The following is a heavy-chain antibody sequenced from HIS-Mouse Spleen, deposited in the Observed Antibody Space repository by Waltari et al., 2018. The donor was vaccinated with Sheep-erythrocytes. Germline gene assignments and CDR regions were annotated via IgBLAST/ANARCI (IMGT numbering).Heavy chain of an antibody. CDR3: AGKGVRDL. CDR1: GGSFSGYY. V-gene: IGHV4-34*01. CDR2: VNRSGST. J-gene: IGHJ5*02. Sequence: QVQLQQWGAGLLKPSETLSLTCAVYGGSFSGYYWSWIRQPPGKGLEWIGEVNRSGSTNYNPSLKSRVTISVDTSKNQFSLKLSSVTAADTAVYYCAGKGVRDLWGQGTLVTVSS. D-gene: IGHD3-16*01.